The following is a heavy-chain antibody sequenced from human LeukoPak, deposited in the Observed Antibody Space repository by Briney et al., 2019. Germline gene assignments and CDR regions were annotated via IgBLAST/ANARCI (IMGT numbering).Heavy chain of an antibody. CDR1: GGSISGYY. J-gene: IGHJ5*02. CDR2: IFHSGRP. D-gene: IGHD6-19*01. CDR3: ARSRIVLADSLDP. Sequence: SETLSLTCTVSGGSISGYYWNWIRQPAGKGLEWIGRIFHSGRPNYNPSLNSRVTMSVDTSKNQFSLKLSSVTAADTAVYYCARSRIVLADSLDPWGQGTLVTVSS. V-gene: IGHV4-4*07.